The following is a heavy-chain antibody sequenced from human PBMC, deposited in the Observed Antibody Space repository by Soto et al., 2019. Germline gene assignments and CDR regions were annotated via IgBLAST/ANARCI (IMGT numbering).Heavy chain of an antibody. CDR2: IYPGDSDT. Sequence: PGESLKISCKGSGYSFTSYWIGWVRQMPGKGLEWMGIIYPGDSDTRYSPSFQGQVTISADKSISTAYLQWSSLKASDTATYFCAKRYYDTSDYYIFDYWGQGSLVIVSS. J-gene: IGHJ4*02. CDR3: AKRYYDTSDYYIFDY. V-gene: IGHV5-51*01. D-gene: IGHD3-22*01. CDR1: GYSFTSYW.